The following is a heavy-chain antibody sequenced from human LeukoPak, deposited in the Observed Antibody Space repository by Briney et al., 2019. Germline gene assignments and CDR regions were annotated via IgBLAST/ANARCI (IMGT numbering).Heavy chain of an antibody. V-gene: IGHV4-34*01. D-gene: IGHD3-10*01. J-gene: IGHJ4*02. Sequence: SETLSLTCAVYGGSFSGYYWSWIRQPPGKGLEWIGEINHSGSTNYNPSLKSRVTISVDTSKNQFSLKLSSVTAADTAVYYCASFYGSGTNDYWGQGTLVTVSS. CDR3: ASFYGSGTNDY. CDR1: GGSFSGYY. CDR2: INHSGST.